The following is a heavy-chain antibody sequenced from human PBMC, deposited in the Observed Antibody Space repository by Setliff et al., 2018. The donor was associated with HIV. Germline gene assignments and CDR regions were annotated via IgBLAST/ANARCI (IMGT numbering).Heavy chain of an antibody. CDR3: AREGWSDHYYYYMDV. D-gene: IGHD2-15*01. CDR1: GGSISSYY. CDR2: IHSSGST. Sequence: NPSETLSLTCTVSGGSISSYYWSWIRQPPGKGLEWIGNIHSSGSTNYNPSLKSRVTISVDTSKNQISLKLNSVTAADTAVYYCAREGWSDHYYYYMDVWDKGTTVTVSS. V-gene: IGHV4-4*09. J-gene: IGHJ6*03.